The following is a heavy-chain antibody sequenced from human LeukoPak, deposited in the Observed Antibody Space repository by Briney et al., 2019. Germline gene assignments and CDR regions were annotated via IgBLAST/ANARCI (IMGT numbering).Heavy chain of an antibody. CDR1: GGSISSYY. J-gene: IGHJ5*02. D-gene: IGHD1-7*01. CDR2: IYYSGST. Sequence: PSETLSLTCSVSGGSISSYYWSWIRQPPGKGLEWIGYIYYSGSTNYNPSLKSRVTISVDTSKNQFSLKLSSVTAADTAVYYCARSGTTYGGWFDPWGQGTLVTVSS. V-gene: IGHV4-59*01. CDR3: ARSGTTYGGWFDP.